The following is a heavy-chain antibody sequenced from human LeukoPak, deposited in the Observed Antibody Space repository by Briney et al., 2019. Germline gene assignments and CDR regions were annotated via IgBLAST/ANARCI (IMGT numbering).Heavy chain of an antibody. V-gene: IGHV5-51*01. CDR1: GYTFTSHW. Sequence: GEPLKISCKGSGYTFTSHWIGWVRKMPGKGLEWMEIIYPGDSDTRYSPSFQGQVTISADNSITTAYLQWNSLKASDTAMYYCARRPYDSGSYADYWGQGTPVTVSS. CDR2: IYPGDSDT. CDR3: ARRPYDSGSYADY. J-gene: IGHJ4*02. D-gene: IGHD3-10*01.